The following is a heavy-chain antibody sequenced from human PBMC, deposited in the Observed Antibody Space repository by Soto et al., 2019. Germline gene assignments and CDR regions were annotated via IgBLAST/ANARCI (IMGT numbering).Heavy chain of an antibody. CDR1: GGSISSYY. CDR2: IFYSGST. J-gene: IGHJ5*01. CDR3: AILIGVPVLSFDS. V-gene: IGHV4-59*01. Sequence: QVQLQESGPGLVKPSETLSLTCTVSGGSISSYYWSWIRQPPGKGLEWIGFIFYSGSTSYNPSLKRRVSIAIDTSEYQFSLKLNSVTAAYTAVYYCAILIGVPVLSFDSWGQGTLVAVSS. D-gene: IGHD3-10*01.